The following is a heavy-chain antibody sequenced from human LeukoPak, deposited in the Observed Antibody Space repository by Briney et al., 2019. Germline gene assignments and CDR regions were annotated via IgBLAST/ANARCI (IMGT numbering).Heavy chain of an antibody. Sequence: SQTLSLTCAISGDSVSSNSAAWNWIRQSPSRGLEWLGRTYYRSKWYNDYAVSVKSRITINPDTSKNQFSLQLNSVTPEDTAVYYCARDRITKVRGVIGYYYYGMDVWGQGTTVTVSS. CDR3: ARDRITKVRGVIGYYYYGMDV. V-gene: IGHV6-1*01. D-gene: IGHD3-10*01. J-gene: IGHJ6*02. CDR1: GDSVSSNSAA. CDR2: TYYRSKWYN.